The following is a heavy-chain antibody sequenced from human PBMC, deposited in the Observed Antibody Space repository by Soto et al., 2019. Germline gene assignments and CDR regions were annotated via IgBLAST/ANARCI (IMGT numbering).Heavy chain of an antibody. Sequence: QVQLVESGGGSVKPGGSLRLSCAASGFTFSDSFMSWRRQTPGKGLEWLSYISGRDGNIYYANSVRGRFTISRENVKNSVYLQMNSLRAEDTAVYYCAGDQGPNYLAVWGKGTTVTVS. CDR1: GFTFSDSF. V-gene: IGHV3-11*01. J-gene: IGHJ6*03. CDR2: ISGRDGNI. CDR3: AGDQGPNYLAV.